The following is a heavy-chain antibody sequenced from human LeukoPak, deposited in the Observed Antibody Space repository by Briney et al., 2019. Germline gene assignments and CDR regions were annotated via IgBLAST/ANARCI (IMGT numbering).Heavy chain of an antibody. V-gene: IGHV3-53*01. CDR3: ARGPDSSALFDY. D-gene: IGHD3-22*01. J-gene: IGHJ4*02. CDR2: IYSGGST. Sequence: GGSLRLSCAASGFTFSTYAMNWVRQAPGKGLEWVSVIYSGGSTYYADSVKGRFTISRDNSKNTLYLQMNSLRAEDTAVYYCARGPDSSALFDYWGQGTLVTVSS. CDR1: GFTFSTYA.